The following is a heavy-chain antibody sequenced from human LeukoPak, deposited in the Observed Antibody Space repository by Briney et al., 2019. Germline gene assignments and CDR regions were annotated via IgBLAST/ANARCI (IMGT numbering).Heavy chain of an antibody. V-gene: IGHV1-69*13. CDR3: ASDLQEEGKQQPSGYFDY. CDR2: IIPIFGTA. J-gene: IGHJ4*02. CDR1: GGTFSSYA. Sequence: ASVKVSCKASGGTFSSYAISWVRQAPGQGLEWMGGIIPIFGTANYAQKFQGRVTITADESTSTAYMELSSLRSEDTAVYYCASDLQEEGKQQPSGYFDYWGQGTLVTVSS. D-gene: IGHD6-13*01.